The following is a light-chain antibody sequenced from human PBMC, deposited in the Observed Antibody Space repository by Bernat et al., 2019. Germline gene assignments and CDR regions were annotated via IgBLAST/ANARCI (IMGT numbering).Light chain of an antibody. Sequence: DTQMTQSPSPLSASVGDRVTISCRASQSISTNLNWYQQKPGKAPNLLIYDASNLQSGVPSRFSGSGSGTDFTLTISSLQPEDLATYYCQQSYRSFTFGPGTKVNIK. V-gene: IGKV1-39*01. CDR1: QSISTN. CDR2: DAS. CDR3: QQSYRSFT. J-gene: IGKJ3*01.